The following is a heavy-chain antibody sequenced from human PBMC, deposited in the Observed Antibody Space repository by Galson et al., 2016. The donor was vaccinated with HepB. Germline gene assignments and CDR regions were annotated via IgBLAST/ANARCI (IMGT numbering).Heavy chain of an antibody. CDR2: ISAYNGDT. J-gene: IGHJ6*02. V-gene: IGHV1-18*01. CDR3: ARELQDFSYFGMDV. Sequence: VKVSCKASGYTLTSYGISWVRQAPGQGLEWMGWISAYNGDTNYAQKFQDRVTVTTDTSTSTAYMELRSLRSDDTAVYYCARELQDFSYFGMDVWGQGTTVTVSS. D-gene: IGHD2-15*01. CDR1: GYTLTSYG.